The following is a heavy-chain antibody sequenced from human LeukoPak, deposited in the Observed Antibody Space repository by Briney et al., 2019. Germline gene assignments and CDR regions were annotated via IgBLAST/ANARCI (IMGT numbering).Heavy chain of an antibody. Sequence: SETLSLTCTVSGVSISSSYRSWIRQPPGKGLAWIGYIYYSGSPNYNPSLNSRVTISADTSKNQFSLQLTSVTAADMAVYYCAGDGGNGAFDCWGEGTLVTASS. CDR1: GVSISSSY. CDR3: AGDGGNGAFDC. V-gene: IGHV4-59*01. J-gene: IGHJ4*02. CDR2: IYYSGSP. D-gene: IGHD4-23*01.